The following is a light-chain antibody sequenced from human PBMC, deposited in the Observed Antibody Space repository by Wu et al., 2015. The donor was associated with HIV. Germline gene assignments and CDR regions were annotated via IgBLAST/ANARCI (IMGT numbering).Light chain of an antibody. CDR3: QQYNNWPLWT. V-gene: IGKV3-15*01. J-gene: IGKJ1*01. Sequence: EILMTQSPATLSVSPGDRVTLPCTSSQSINSNLAWYQQKPGQAPRLLIYDASTRATGIPARFSGSESGTEFTLTISSIQSEDFALYYCQQYNNWPLWTFGQGTKVEIK. CDR1: QSINSN. CDR2: DAS.